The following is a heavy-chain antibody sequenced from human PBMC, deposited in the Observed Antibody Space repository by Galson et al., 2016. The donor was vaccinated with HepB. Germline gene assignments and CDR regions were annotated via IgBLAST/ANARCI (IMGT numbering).Heavy chain of an antibody. CDR2: ISVYNGDT. CDR1: GYTFNKYG. CDR3: ARDRGTRGSWYGGASH. Sequence: SVKVSCKASGYTFNKYGFIWVRQAPGQGLEWMGWISVYNGDTKYAPKVQGRVTLTADTSSNTVYMDLRSLRSDDTAVYYCARDRGTRGSWYGGASHWGQGTLLTVSS. J-gene: IGHJ4*02. V-gene: IGHV1-18*01. D-gene: IGHD6-13*01.